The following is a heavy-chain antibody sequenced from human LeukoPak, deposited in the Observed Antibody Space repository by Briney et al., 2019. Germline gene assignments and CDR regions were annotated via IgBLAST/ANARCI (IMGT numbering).Heavy chain of an antibody. J-gene: IGHJ3*02. Sequence: SETLSLTCTVSGGSISSYYWSWIRQPPGKGLEWIGYIYYSGSTNYNPSLKSRVTISVDTSKNQFSLKLSSVTAADTAVYYCARWSGYYALDAFDIWGQGTMVTVSS. V-gene: IGHV4-59*01. CDR3: ARWSGYYALDAFDI. CDR1: GGSISSYY. CDR2: IYYSGST. D-gene: IGHD3-3*01.